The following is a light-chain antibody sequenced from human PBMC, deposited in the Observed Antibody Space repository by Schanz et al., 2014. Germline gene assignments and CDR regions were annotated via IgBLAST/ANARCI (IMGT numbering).Light chain of an antibody. CDR2: DAS. J-gene: IGLJ2*01. Sequence: QSALTQPASVSGSPGQSITISCTGTSSDVGVYNYVSWYQQLPGKAPKLMIYDASNRPSGVSNRFSGSKSAYTASLTISGLQAEDEADYYCSSYTSSSTLFGGGTKLTVL. CDR1: SSDVGVYNY. CDR3: SSYTSSSTL. V-gene: IGLV2-14*03.